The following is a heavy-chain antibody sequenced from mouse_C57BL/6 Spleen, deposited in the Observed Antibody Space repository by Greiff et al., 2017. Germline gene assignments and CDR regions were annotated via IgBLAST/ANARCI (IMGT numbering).Heavy chain of an antibody. CDR2: IRSKSSNYAT. J-gene: IGHJ1*03. V-gene: IGHV10-3*01. D-gene: IGHD1-1*01. CDR1: GFTFNTYA. CDR3: VRDLDYYGSSTGYFEV. Sequence: EAGGGLVQPKGSLKLSCAASGFTFNTYAMHWVRQAPGKGLEWVARIRSKSSNYATYYADSVKDRFTISRDDSQSMLYLQMNNLKTEDTAMYYCVRDLDYYGSSTGYFEVWGTGTTVTVSS.